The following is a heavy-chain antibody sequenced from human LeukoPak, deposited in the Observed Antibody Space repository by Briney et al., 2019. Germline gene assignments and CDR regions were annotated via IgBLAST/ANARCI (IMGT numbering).Heavy chain of an antibody. D-gene: IGHD3-9*01. CDR3: ARGLRYFDWSLTGDAFDI. Sequence: ASVKVSCKASGYTLRSYGITWVRQAPGQGLEWMGWINPNSGGTNYAQKFQGRVTMTRDTSISTAYMELSRLRSDDTAVYYCARGLRYFDWSLTGDAFDIWGQGTMVTVSS. V-gene: IGHV1-2*02. CDR1: GYTLRSYG. CDR2: INPNSGGT. J-gene: IGHJ3*02.